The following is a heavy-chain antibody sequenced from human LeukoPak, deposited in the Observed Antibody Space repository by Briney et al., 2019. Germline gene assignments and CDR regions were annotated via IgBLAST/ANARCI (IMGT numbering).Heavy chain of an antibody. Sequence: GGSLRLSCAASGFTFNNYGMHWVRQGPGKGLEWVAVIWYDGSNKYYADSVKGRFTISRDNSKNTLYLQMNSLRAEDTAVYYCARESYSGYDLPLGYWGQGTLVTVSS. CDR1: GFTFNNYG. CDR2: IWYDGSNK. CDR3: ARESYSGYDLPLGY. V-gene: IGHV3-33*08. J-gene: IGHJ4*02. D-gene: IGHD5-12*01.